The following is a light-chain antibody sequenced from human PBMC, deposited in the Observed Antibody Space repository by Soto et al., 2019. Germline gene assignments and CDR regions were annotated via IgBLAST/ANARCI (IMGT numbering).Light chain of an antibody. V-gene: IGKV3-20*01. CDR1: QSVSSSY. Sequence: EIVLTQSPGTLSLSPGERGTLSCRASQSVSSSYLAWYQQKPGQAPRLLMHGASTRATGIPDRFSGSGSGTDFTLTISRREPEDFAVYYCQQYGSSPTFGQGTKVEIK. CDR2: GAS. CDR3: QQYGSSPT. J-gene: IGKJ1*01.